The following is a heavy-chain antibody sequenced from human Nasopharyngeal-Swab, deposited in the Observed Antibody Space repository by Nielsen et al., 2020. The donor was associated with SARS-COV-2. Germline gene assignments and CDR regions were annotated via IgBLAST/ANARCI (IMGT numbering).Heavy chain of an antibody. V-gene: IGHV3-30-3*01. CDR3: ARDQGSSWYTYYYYYGMDV. D-gene: IGHD6-13*01. CDR2: ISYDGSKK. Sequence: GGPLRLSCAASGFPFSSYAMHWVRQAPGKGLEWVAVISYDGSKKYYADSVKGRFTISRDNSKNTLYLQMNSLRAEDTAVYYCARDQGSSWYTYYYYYGMDVWGQGTTVTVSS. CDR1: GFPFSSYA. J-gene: IGHJ6*02.